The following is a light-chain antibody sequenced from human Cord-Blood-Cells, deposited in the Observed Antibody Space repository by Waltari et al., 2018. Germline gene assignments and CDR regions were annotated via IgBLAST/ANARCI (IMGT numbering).Light chain of an antibody. V-gene: IGKV1-6*01. CDR2: AAS. Sequence: AIQMTQSPSSLSASVGARVPITCRASQGIRNDLGWYQQKPGKAPKLLIYAASSLQSGVPSRFSGSGAGTDFTLTISSLQPEDFATYYCLQDYNYLWTFGQGTKVEIK. CDR1: QGIRND. J-gene: IGKJ1*01. CDR3: LQDYNYLWT.